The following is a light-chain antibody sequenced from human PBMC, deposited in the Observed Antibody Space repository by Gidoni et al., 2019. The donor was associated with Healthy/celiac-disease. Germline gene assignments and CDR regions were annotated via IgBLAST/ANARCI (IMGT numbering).Light chain of an antibody. V-gene: IGLV3-25*03. CDR2: KDS. CDR1: ALPKEY. CDR3: QSADSSGTYNYV. Sequence: SYELTQPPSVSVSPGQTARITCSGDALPKEYAHWYQQKPGQAPVVVIYKDSERPSGIPERFSGSSSGTTVTLTISGVQAEDESDYYCQSADSSGTYNYVFGTGTKVTV. J-gene: IGLJ1*01.